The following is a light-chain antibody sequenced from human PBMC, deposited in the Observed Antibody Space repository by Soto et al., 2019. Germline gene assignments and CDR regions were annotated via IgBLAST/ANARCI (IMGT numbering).Light chain of an antibody. CDR2: GAS. CDR1: LSVNSSN. Sequence: EPVLTKSPGTLSLSPGQTATLSGRARLSVNSSNLAWYQPKPGQAPRLRIYGASSKATGIPDRFSGRGAGTDFTLTISGREPEDCAVYFCQQYVGSGPVTFGAGTKVEV. V-gene: IGKV3-20*01. J-gene: IGKJ4*01. CDR3: QQYVGSGPVT.